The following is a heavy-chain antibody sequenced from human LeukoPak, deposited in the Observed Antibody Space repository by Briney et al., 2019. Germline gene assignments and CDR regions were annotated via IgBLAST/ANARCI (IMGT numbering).Heavy chain of an antibody. CDR2: IYYSGNT. CDR1: GGSISSGDHY. D-gene: IGHD5-18*01. Sequence: SETLSLTCIVSGGSISSGDHYWSWIRQHPGKGLEWIGYIYYSGNTYYNPSLKSRVTISVDTSNNQFSLNLNSVTAADTAVYYCARAPRDTNSWYYFDYWGQGTLVSVSS. CDR3: ARAPRDTNSWYYFDY. J-gene: IGHJ4*02. V-gene: IGHV4-31*02.